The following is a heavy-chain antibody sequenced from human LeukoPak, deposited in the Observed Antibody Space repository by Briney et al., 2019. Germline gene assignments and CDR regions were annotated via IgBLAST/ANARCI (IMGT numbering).Heavy chain of an antibody. J-gene: IGHJ4*02. CDR1: GGSISSYH. CDR3: ARGPRGNRPFDY. Sequence: SETLSLTCTVSGGSISSYHWSWIRQPPGKGLEWIGYIYYSGSTNYNPSLKSRVTISVDTSKNQFSLNLTSVTAADTAVYYCARGPRGNRPFDYWGQGTLVTVSS. V-gene: IGHV4-59*12. CDR2: IYYSGST. D-gene: IGHD1-14*01.